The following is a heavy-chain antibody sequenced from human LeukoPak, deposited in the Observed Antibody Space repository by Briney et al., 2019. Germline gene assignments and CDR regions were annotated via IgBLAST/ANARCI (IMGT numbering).Heavy chain of an antibody. Sequence: ASVKVSCKASGYTFTSYGISWVRQAPGQGLEWMGWISAYNGNTNYAQKLQGRVTMTTDTSTSTAYMELRSLRSDDTAVYYCARARTGEWELLDLDYWGQGTLVTVSS. D-gene: IGHD1-26*01. CDR3: ARARTGEWELLDLDY. CDR2: ISAYNGNT. J-gene: IGHJ4*02. CDR1: GYTFTSYG. V-gene: IGHV1-18*01.